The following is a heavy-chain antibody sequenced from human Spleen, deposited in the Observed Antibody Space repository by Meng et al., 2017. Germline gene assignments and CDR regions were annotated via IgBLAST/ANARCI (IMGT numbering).Heavy chain of an antibody. CDR3: ARDVGVIPHSYDY. V-gene: IGHV4-4*02. J-gene: IGHJ4*02. CDR2: IYHSGRT. CDR1: GGSISSTNW. D-gene: IGHD3-16*02. Sequence: QVQLQESGPGLVKPSGALALTCAVSGGSISSTNWWSWVRQSPGKGLEWIGEIYHSGRTNYNPSLKSRVTISVDKSKNQFSLKLSSVTAADTAVYYCARDVGVIPHSYDYWGQGTLVTVSS.